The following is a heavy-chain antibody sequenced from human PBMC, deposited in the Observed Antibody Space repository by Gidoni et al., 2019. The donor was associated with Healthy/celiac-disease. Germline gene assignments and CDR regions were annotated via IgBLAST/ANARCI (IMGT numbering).Heavy chain of an antibody. CDR2: TYYRGGT. CDR3: ARQTYDFWSGYYGY. V-gene: IGHV4-39*01. Sequence: QLQLQESGPGLVKPSETLSLPCTVSGGSISSSSYNWGWIPHLPGKRLEWIGSTYYRGGTYYNPSLKSRVTISVDTSKNQFFRKLSAVTAADTAVYYCARQTYDFWSGYYGYWGQGTLVTVSS. CDR1: GGSISSSSYN. D-gene: IGHD3-3*01. J-gene: IGHJ4*02.